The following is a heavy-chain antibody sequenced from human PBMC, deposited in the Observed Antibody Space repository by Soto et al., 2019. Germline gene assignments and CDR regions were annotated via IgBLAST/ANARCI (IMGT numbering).Heavy chain of an antibody. CDR1: GGSISSGGYS. J-gene: IGHJ4*02. CDR2: IYHSGST. V-gene: IGHV4-30-2*01. D-gene: IGHD4-17*01. Sequence: QLQLQESGSGLVKPSQTLSLTCAVSGGSISSGGYSCNWLRQPPGKGLEWIGYIYHSGSTYYNPSLKSRVTISVDRSKNQFSLKLSSVTAADTAVYYCAIGMTTVTTFDYWGQGTLVTVSS. CDR3: AIGMTTVTTFDY.